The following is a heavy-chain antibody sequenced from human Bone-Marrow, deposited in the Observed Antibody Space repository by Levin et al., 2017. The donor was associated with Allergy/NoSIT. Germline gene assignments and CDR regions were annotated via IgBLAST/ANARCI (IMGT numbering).Heavy chain of an antibody. Sequence: GESLKISCAASGFTFNKFGMNWVRQAPGKGLEWVSSISSSSSHVYYADSVKGRFTISRDNAKNSLYLQMNSLRVDDTAAYYCAGERTDGILRKYGMDVWGEGATVTVSS. D-gene: IGHD3-16*01. CDR2: ISSSSSHV. CDR3: AGERTDGILRKYGMDV. V-gene: IGHV3-21*01. J-gene: IGHJ6*01. CDR1: GFTFNKFG.